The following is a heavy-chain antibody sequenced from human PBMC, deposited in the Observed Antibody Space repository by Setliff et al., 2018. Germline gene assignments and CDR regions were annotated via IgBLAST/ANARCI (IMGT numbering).Heavy chain of an antibody. J-gene: IGHJ2*01. CDR3: ARVAGRGRYWYFDL. CDR2: VNSDGSST. Sequence: GSLRLSCAASGFTFSSYAMSWVRQAPGKGLVWVSRVNSDGSSTIYADSVKGRFTISRDNAKNSLYLRMNSLRAEDTAVYYCARVAGRGRYWYFDLWGRGTLVTVSS. V-gene: IGHV3-74*01. CDR1: GFTFSSYA.